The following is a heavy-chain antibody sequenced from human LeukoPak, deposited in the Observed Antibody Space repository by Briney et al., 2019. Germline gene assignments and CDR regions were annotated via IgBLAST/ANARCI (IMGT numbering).Heavy chain of an antibody. CDR1: GGSISSYY. J-gene: IGHJ4*02. D-gene: IGHD5-24*01. CDR3: ARLSVEMATSGYFDY. V-gene: IGHV4-4*09. CDR2: IYTSGST. Sequence: PSETLSLTCTVSGGSISSYYWSWIRQPPGKGPEWIGYIYTSGSTNYNPSLKSRVTISVDTSKNQFSLKLSSVTAADTAVYYCARLSVEMATSGYFDYWGQGTLVTVSS.